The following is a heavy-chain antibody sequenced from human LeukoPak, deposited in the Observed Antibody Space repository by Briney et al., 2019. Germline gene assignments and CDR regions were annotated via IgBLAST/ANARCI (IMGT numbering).Heavy chain of an antibody. CDR2: IKQDGSEK. D-gene: IGHD6-13*01. CDR1: GFTFSSYW. Sequence: PGGSPRLSCAASGFTFSSYWMSWVRQAPGKGLEWVANIKQDGSEKYYVDSVKGRFTISRDNAKNSLYLQMNSLRAEDTAVYYCARDEGIAAAGTPFDYWGQGTLVTVSS. CDR3: ARDEGIAAAGTPFDY. J-gene: IGHJ4*02. V-gene: IGHV3-7*01.